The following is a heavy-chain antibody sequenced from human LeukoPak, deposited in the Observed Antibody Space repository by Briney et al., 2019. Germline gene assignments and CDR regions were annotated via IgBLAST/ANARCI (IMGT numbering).Heavy chain of an antibody. Sequence: SETLSLTCTVSGGSISSYYWSWIRQPPGKGLEWIGYIYHSGSTNYNPSLKSRVTISVDTSKSQLCLKLTSGTAADTAVYYCARDQYDYVWGSFDFWGQGTLVTVSS. CDR3: ARDQYDYVWGSFDF. J-gene: IGHJ4*02. D-gene: IGHD3-16*01. CDR2: IYHSGST. CDR1: GGSISSYY. V-gene: IGHV4-59*01.